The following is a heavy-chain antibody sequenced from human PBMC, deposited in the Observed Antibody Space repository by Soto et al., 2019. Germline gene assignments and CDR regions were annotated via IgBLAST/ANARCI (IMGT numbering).Heavy chain of an antibody. CDR1: GYTSINYG. CDR3: ARDWEDIRHINGFDP. D-gene: IGHD1-26*01. J-gene: IGHJ5*02. Sequence: QLVQSGVEVKKPGASVRVSCKASGYTSINYGISWVRQAPGQGLEWMGWISGYDGRTNYAQRCQGRVTMTTDTSSNTAYMELTSLTSDDTAVYYWARDWEDIRHINGFDPWGQGTLVTVSS. CDR2: ISGYDGRT. V-gene: IGHV1-18*01.